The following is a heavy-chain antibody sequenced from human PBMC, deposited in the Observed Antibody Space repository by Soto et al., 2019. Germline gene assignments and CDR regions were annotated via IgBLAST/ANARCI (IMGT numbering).Heavy chain of an antibody. CDR1: GSTFSDVW. D-gene: IGHD3-16*01. V-gene: IGHV3-15*01. CDR3: TAAVWGWFDP. CDR2: IKKKTDGGTT. J-gene: IGHJ5*02. Sequence: EMQLVESGGGLVKPGGSLRLSCEASGSTFSDVWMTWVRQAPGKGLEWVGRIKKKTDGGTTHYAASVKGRFTISRDDSKSKLYLQMNSLKIEDTAVYYCTAAVWGWFDPWGQGTLVTVSS.